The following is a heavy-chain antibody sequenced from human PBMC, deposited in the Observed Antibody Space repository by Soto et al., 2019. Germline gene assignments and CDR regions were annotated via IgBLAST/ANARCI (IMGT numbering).Heavy chain of an antibody. V-gene: IGHV4-39*07. CDR3: AREGLTGTIGFYYYHGMEV. CDR1: VRSISISTYY. Sequence: SDTLSLTCTASVRSISISTYYWGWMRQPPGKGLEWIASFFIGGNTYYNPSLKSRVTISVDTSKNQFSLKLSSVTAADTAVYYCAREGLTGTIGFYYYHGMEVWGQGSTVTVPS. CDR2: FFIGGNT. D-gene: IGHD1-7*01. J-gene: IGHJ6*02.